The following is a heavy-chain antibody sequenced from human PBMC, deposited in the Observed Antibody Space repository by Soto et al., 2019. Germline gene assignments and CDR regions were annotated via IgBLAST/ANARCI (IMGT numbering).Heavy chain of an antibody. V-gene: IGHV4-39*01. CDR1: GGSISSSSYY. J-gene: IGHJ5*02. Sequence: QLQLQESGPGLVKPSETLSLTCTVSGGSISSSSYYWGWIRQPPGKGLEWIGSIYYSGSTYYNPSLIARVTLSVKTSKIQFSLTLSSVTAAYTAVYYCATSALQGGGHFLLGWFDPWGQGTLVTVSS. CDR2: IYYSGST. D-gene: IGHD1-26*01. CDR3: ATSALQGGGHFLLGWFDP.